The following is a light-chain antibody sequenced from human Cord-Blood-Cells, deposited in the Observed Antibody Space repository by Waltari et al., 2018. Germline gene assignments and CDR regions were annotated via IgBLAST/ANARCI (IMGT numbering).Light chain of an antibody. CDR1: SSNIGSNT. V-gene: IGLV1-44*01. CDR2: SNN. Sequence: QSVLTQPPSASGTPGQRVTISCSVSSSNIGSNTVNWYQQLPATAPKLLIYSNNQRPSGVPDRFSGSKSGTSASLAISGLQSDDEADYYCAAWDDSLNGPVFGGGTKLTVL. J-gene: IGLJ2*01. CDR3: AAWDDSLNGPV.